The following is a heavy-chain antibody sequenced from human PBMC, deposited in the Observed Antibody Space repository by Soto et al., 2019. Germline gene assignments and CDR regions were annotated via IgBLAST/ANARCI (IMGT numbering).Heavy chain of an antibody. D-gene: IGHD3-9*01. Sequence: EVQLVESGGGLVQPGGSLRLSCAASGFTVSSTSMTWARQAPGKGLEWVSVIYSDGGTYYADSVKGTFTISRDDSRNTLYLQMNSLRAEDTAVYYCARVKGSWGTVTGRGGSLWGPRKESWYYYYMDVWGKGTTVTVSS. V-gene: IGHV3-66*01. CDR1: GFTVSSTS. J-gene: IGHJ6*03. CDR3: ARVKGSWGTVTGRGGSLWGPRKESWYYYYMDV. CDR2: IYSDGGT.